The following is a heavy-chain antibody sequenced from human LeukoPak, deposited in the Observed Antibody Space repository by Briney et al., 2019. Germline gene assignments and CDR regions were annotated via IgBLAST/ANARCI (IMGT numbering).Heavy chain of an antibody. D-gene: IGHD6-13*01. V-gene: IGHV3-30-3*01. J-gene: IGHJ5*02. CDR2: ISYDGSNK. Sequence: GRSLRLSCAASGFTFSSYAMHWVRQAPGKGLEWVAVISYDGSNKYYADSVKGRFTISRDNSKNTLYLQMNSLRSEDTAVYYCARDPHTLYSSSWSNWFDPWGQGTLVTVSS. CDR1: GFTFSSYA. CDR3: ARDPHTLYSSSWSNWFDP.